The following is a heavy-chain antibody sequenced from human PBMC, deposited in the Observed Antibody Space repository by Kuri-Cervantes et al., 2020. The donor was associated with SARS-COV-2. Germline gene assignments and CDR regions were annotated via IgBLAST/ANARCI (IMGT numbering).Heavy chain of an antibody. CDR1: GFTFSNAW. CDR3: AKDEEGEFDIVTGYLYYFDS. CDR2: ISYDGNNK. V-gene: IGHV3-30*18. D-gene: IGHD3-9*01. Sequence: GGSLRLSCAASGFTFSNAWMSWVRQAPGKGLEWVAVISYDGNNKYYADSVKGRFTISRDNSKNTLYLQMNNLRTEDTAVYHCAKDEEGEFDIVTGYLYYFDSWGQGTLVTVSS. J-gene: IGHJ4*02.